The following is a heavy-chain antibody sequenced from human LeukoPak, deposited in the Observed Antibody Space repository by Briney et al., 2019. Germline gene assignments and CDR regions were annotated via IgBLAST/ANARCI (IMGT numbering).Heavy chain of an antibody. CDR2: IMAGGDT. D-gene: IGHD3-22*01. J-gene: IGHJ4*01. Sequence: PGGSLRLSCVASGFTFRSYAMAWVRQAPGKVLEQGLEWVASIMAGGDTFYADSVKGRFTISRDNSRNTLYLQMNRLRAEDTDIYYCASGSTPGSGYYFDSWGPGTLVTVSS. CDR1: GFTFRSYA. V-gene: IGHV3-23*01. CDR3: ASGSTPGSGYYFDS.